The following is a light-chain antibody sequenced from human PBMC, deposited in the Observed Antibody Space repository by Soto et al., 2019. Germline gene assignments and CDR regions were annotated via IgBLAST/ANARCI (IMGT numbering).Light chain of an antibody. CDR1: QSVSSSY. J-gene: IGKJ5*01. Sequence: DIVETQSPGTLSLYPGERATLSCRASQSVSSSYLAWYQQKPGQAPRLLIYGASSRATGIPDRFSGSGSGTDFTLTISRLEPEDFAVYYCQQYGSSPGVTFGQGTRLE. V-gene: IGKV3-20*01. CDR3: QQYGSSPGVT. CDR2: GAS.